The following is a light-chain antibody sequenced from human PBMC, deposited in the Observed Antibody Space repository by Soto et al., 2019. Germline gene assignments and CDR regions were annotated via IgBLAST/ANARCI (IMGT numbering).Light chain of an antibody. CDR1: SSDVGGYNY. V-gene: IGLV2-14*01. Sequence: QSVLTQPASVSGSPGQSITISCTGTSSDVGGYNYVSWYQQHPGKAPKLMIYEVSNRPSGVSIRFSGSKSGNTASLTISGLQAEDEADHYCSSYKSSTSLDVFGTGTKVTVL. CDR2: EVS. CDR3: SSYKSSTSLDV. J-gene: IGLJ1*01.